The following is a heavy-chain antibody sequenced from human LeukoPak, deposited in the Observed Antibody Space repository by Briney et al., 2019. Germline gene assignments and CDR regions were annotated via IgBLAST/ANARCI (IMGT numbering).Heavy chain of an antibody. CDR3: ATKPLPPQPPLRYFDWLFLY. D-gene: IGHD3-9*01. CDR1: GFTFSSYA. J-gene: IGHJ4*02. V-gene: IGHV3-23*01. Sequence: GASLRLSCAASGFTFSSYAMSWVRQAPGKGLEWVSAISGSGGSTYYADSVKGRFTISRDNSKNTLYLQMNSLRAEDTAVYYCATKPLPPQPPLRYFDWLFLYWGQGTLVTVSS. CDR2: ISGSGGST.